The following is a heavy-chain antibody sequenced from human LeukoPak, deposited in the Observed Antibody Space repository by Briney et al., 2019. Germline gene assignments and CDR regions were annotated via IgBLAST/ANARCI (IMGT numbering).Heavy chain of an antibody. CDR2: ISGSGGST. V-gene: IGHV3-23*01. CDR1: GFTFSSYA. Sequence: PGGSLRPSCAASGFTFSSYAMSWVRQAPGKGLEWVSAISGSGGSTYYADSVKGRFTISRDNSKNTLYLQMNSLRAEDTAVYYCAKDDPPGPSNWGFLEAPGLKSDFDYWGQGTLVTVSS. D-gene: IGHD7-27*01. CDR3: AKDDPPGPSNWGFLEAPGLKSDFDY. J-gene: IGHJ4*02.